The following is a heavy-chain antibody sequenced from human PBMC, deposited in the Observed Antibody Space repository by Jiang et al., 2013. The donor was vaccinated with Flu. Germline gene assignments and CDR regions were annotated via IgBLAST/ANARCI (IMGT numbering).Heavy chain of an antibody. Sequence: SGAEVKKPGASVKVSCKASGYTFTSYDISWLRQAPGQGLEWMGWISAYNGNTNYAQKVQGRLTMTTDTSTSTGYMELRSLRSDDTAVYYCARGAVAGPFDYWGQGTLVTVSS. CDR1: GYTFTSYD. D-gene: IGHD6-19*01. J-gene: IGHJ4*02. V-gene: IGHV1-18*04. CDR3: ARGAVAGPFDY. CDR2: ISAYNGNT.